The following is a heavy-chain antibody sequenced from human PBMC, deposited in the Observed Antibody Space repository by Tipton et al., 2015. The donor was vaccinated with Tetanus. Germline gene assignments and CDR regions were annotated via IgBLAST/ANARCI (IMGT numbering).Heavy chain of an antibody. V-gene: IGHV3-21*01. CDR2: IGTSASNT. CDR3: ARGRGELYDGYFDL. Sequence: SLRLSCEGSGFTFKNHGMYWVRHTPDKGLEWVSSIGTSASNTYYADSVKGRCTISRDNSKNTVVLHVTSLRGEDTAVFYCARGRGELYDGYFDLWGQGTLVSVSS. J-gene: IGHJ4*02. CDR1: GFTFKNHG. D-gene: IGHD3-3*01.